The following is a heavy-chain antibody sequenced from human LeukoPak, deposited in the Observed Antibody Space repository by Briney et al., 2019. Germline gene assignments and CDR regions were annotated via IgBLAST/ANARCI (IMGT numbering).Heavy chain of an antibody. Sequence: ASVKVSCKASGYTFTSYGISWVRQAPGQGLEWMGWFSAYNGNTNYAQKLQGRVTMTTDTSTSTAYMELRSLRSDDTAVYYCARASRGRYFDWLLFVHLSGMDVWGQGTTVTVSS. CDR2: FSAYNGNT. CDR3: ARASRGRYFDWLLFVHLSGMDV. V-gene: IGHV1-18*01. D-gene: IGHD3-9*01. CDR1: GYTFTSYG. J-gene: IGHJ6*02.